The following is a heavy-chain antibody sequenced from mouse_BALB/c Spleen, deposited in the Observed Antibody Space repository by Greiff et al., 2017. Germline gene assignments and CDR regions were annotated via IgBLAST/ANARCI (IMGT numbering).Heavy chain of an antibody. CDR1: GFTFNTNA. CDR2: IRSKSNNYAT. CDR3: VRDLGLYGSSYEGAY. Sequence: GGGLVQPKGSLKLSCAASGFTFNTNAMNWVRQAPGKGLEWVARIRSKSNNYATYYADSVKDRFTISRDDSQSMLYLQMNNLKTEDTAMYYCVRDLGLYGSSYEGAYWGQGTLVTVSA. D-gene: IGHD1-1*01. V-gene: IGHV10S3*01. J-gene: IGHJ3*01.